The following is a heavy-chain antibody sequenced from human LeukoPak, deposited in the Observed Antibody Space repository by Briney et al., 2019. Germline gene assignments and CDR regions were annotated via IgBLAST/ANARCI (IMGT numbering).Heavy chain of an antibody. CDR3: AKARFDYYDSSGYYGLFDY. J-gene: IGHJ4*02. CDR1: GFTFSSYA. Sequence: GGSLRLSCAASGFTFSSYAMSLVRQAPGKGLEWVSAISGSGGSTYYADSVKGRFTISRDNSKNTLYLQMNSLRAEDTAVYYCAKARFDYYDSSGYYGLFDYWGRGTLVTVSS. D-gene: IGHD3-22*01. V-gene: IGHV3-23*01. CDR2: ISGSGGST.